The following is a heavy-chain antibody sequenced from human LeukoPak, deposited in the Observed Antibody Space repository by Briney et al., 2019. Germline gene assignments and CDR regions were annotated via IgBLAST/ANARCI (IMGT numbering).Heavy chain of an antibody. V-gene: IGHV4-59*08. CDR2: IYYSGST. Sequence: SETLSLTCTVSGGSISHYCWSWIRPPPGKGLEWIVYIYYSGSTNYNPSLKSRVTISVDTSKNQYSLKLSSVTAADTAVYYCARGLSSSWYYFDYWGQGTLVTVSS. J-gene: IGHJ4*02. CDR3: ARGLSSSWYYFDY. CDR1: GGSISHYC. D-gene: IGHD6-13*01.